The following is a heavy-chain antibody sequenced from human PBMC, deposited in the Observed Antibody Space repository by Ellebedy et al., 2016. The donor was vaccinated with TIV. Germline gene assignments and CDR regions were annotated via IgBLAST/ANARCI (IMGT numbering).Heavy chain of an antibody. V-gene: IGHV1-46*01. CDR3: ARDLHGGNDAFDF. D-gene: IGHD4-23*01. CDR1: GYTFTSYY. J-gene: IGHJ3*01. CDR2: INPNGGST. Sequence: AASVKVSCKASGYTFTSYYMHWVRQAPGQGLEWMGVINPNGGSTSYAQKFQGRVTMTRDTSTSTVYMELSSLRSEDTAVFYCARDLHGGNDAFDFWGQGTMVTVSS.